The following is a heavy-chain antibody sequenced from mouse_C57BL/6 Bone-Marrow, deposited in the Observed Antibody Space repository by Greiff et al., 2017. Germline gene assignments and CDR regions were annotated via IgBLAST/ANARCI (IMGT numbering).Heavy chain of an antibody. V-gene: IGHV1-15*01. J-gene: IGHJ1*03. Sequence: VKLVEPGAELVRPGASVTLSCKASGYTFTDYEMHWVKQTPVHGLEWIGAIDPETGGTAYNQKFKGKAILTADKSSSTAYMQLRSLTSEDSAVYYCTAYGSNRWYYDVWGTGTTVTVSS. D-gene: IGHD1-1*01. CDR2: IDPETGGT. CDR3: TAYGSNRWYYDV. CDR1: GYTFTDYE.